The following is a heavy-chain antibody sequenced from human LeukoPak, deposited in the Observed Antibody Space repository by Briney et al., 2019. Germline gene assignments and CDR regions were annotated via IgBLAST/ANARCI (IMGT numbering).Heavy chain of an antibody. CDR3: ARHSGGVVTIFGVAMGDYYYYGMDV. CDR1: GGSISDYY. V-gene: IGHV4-59*08. CDR2: IYYSGST. D-gene: IGHD3-3*01. J-gene: IGHJ6*02. Sequence: ASETLSLTCTVSGGSISDYYWSWIRQPPGKGLDGIGYIYYSGSTNCNPSLKSRVTISIDTSKNQFSLKLTSVTAADTAVYYCARHSGGVVTIFGVAMGDYYYYGMDVWGQGTTVTVSS.